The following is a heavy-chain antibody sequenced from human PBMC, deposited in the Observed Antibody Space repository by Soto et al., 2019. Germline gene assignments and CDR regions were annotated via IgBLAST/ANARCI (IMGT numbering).Heavy chain of an antibody. V-gene: IGHV2-5*02. J-gene: IGHJ6*02. CDR3: AHTAPSDYYGSGPIYYYGMDV. CDR1: GFSLSTSGVG. CDR2: IYWDDDK. D-gene: IGHD3-10*01. Sequence: QITLKESGPTLVKPTQTLTLTCTFSGFSLSTSGVGVGWIRQPPGKALEWLALIYWDDDKRYSPSLKSRLTIPTDTSKNQGVLTRTYMDPVDTATYYCAHTAPSDYYGSGPIYYYGMDVWGQGTTVTVSS.